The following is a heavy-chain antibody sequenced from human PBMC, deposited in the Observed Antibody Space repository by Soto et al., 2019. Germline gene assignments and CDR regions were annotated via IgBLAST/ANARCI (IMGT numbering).Heavy chain of an antibody. D-gene: IGHD3-9*01. CDR1: GFSFSYSA. CDR3: ATRGGRLRYFDWSSGSDAFDI. CDR2: IWYDGSNK. V-gene: IGHV3-33*03. J-gene: IGHJ3*02. Sequence: GGSLRLSCAASGFSFSYSAMHWVRQAPGERLEWVAIIWYDGSNKYYADSVKGRFIISRDNSDNTLYLQMNSLRAEDTAVYYCATRGGRLRYFDWSSGSDAFDIWRQGPMVTVSS.